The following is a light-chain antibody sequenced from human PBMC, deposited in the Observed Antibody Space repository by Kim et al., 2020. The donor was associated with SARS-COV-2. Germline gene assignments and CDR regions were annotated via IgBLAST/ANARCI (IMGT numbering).Light chain of an antibody. Sequence: VSPGQTASITCSGDKLGDKYACWYQQKPGQSPVLVIYQDNKRPSGIPERFSGSNSGNTATLTISGTQAMDEADYYCQAWDSSSVVFGGGTQLTVL. CDR3: QAWDSSSVV. V-gene: IGLV3-1*01. J-gene: IGLJ2*01. CDR2: QDN. CDR1: KLGDKY.